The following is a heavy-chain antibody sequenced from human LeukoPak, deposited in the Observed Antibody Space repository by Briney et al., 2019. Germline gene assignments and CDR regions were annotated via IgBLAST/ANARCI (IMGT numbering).Heavy chain of an antibody. Sequence: SVTLSLTCTVSGGPTSSRSHYWNWIRQPPGKGLEWIGGIYFGGRAAYNPSLKSRVTVSADTSKNHFSLTLSSVTAADTAFYYCARRGGGGGSLLDDWYFDLWGRGTLVTVSS. J-gene: IGHJ2*01. CDR1: GGPTSSRSHY. D-gene: IGHD3-16*01. CDR2: IYFGGRA. V-gene: IGHV4-39*02. CDR3: ARRGGGGGSLLDDWYFDL.